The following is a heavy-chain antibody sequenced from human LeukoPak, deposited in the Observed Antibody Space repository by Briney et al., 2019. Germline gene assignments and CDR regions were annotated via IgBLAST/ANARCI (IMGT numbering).Heavy chain of an antibody. V-gene: IGHV3-30*02. J-gene: IGHJ4*02. CDR3: AKPPTYSSGWYDYFDY. D-gene: IGHD6-19*01. Sequence: GGSLRLSCAASGFTFSSYGMHWVRQAPGKGLEWVAFIRYDGSNKYSADSVKGRFTISRDNSKNTLYLQMNSLRAEDTAVYYCAKPPTYSSGWYDYFDYWGQGTLVTVSS. CDR1: GFTFSSYG. CDR2: IRYDGSNK.